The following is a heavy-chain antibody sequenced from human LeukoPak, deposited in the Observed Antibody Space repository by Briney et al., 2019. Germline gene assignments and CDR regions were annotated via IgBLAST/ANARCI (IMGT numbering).Heavy chain of an antibody. V-gene: IGHV3-21*01. CDR1: GFTFSSYA. D-gene: IGHD3-9*01. Sequence: GGSLRLSCAGSGFTFSSYALTWVRQAPGKGLEWVSSISSSSSYIYYADSVKGRFTISRDNAKNSLYLQMNSLRAEDTAVYYCASFPYFDWLLSGVGDYWGQGTLVTVSS. J-gene: IGHJ4*02. CDR3: ASFPYFDWLLSGVGDY. CDR2: ISSSSSYI.